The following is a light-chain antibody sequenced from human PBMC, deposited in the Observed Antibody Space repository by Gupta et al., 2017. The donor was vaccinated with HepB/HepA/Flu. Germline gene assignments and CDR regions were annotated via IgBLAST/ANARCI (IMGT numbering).Light chain of an antibody. Sequence: IQITQSPSSVSASVGDRVTITCRASKDIRGWLGWYQQKPGKAPKLLMYAASSLQSGVPSRLSGSGSGTDFTLTISRLQPEDFATYYCQQASTYPLTSGGGTKVEIK. CDR2: AAS. J-gene: IGKJ4*01. CDR1: KDIRGW. V-gene: IGKV1-12*01. CDR3: QQASTYPLT.